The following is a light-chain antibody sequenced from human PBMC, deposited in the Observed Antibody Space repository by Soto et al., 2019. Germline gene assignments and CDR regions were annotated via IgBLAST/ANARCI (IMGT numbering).Light chain of an antibody. J-gene: IGLJ1*01. CDR3: NSYTSNNTYV. V-gene: IGLV2-14*03. Sequence: QSVLTQPASVSGSPGQAITISCSGTSSDVGAFNYVSWYQQHPGNAPKLMIYDVSNRPSGVSNRFSGSKSGNTASLTISGLQAEDEADYYCNSYTSNNTYVFGTGTKLTVL. CDR2: DVS. CDR1: SSDVGAFNY.